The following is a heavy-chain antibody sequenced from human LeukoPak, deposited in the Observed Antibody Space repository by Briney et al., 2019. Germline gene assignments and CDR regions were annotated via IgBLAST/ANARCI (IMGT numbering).Heavy chain of an antibody. CDR2: IYYSGST. D-gene: IGHD6-13*01. V-gene: IGHV4-31*09. CDR1: GGSISSGGYY. CDR3: AMGGGVAAAGAFDV. J-gene: IGHJ3*01. Sequence: SETLSLTCTVSGGSISSGGYYWSWIRQHPGKGLEWIGYIYYSGSTYYNPSLKSRVTISLDKSKNQFSVKLNSVTAADTAVYYCAMGGGVAAAGAFDVWGQGTMVTVSS.